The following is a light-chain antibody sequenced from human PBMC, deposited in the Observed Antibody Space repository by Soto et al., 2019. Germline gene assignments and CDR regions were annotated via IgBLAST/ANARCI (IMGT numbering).Light chain of an antibody. CDR2: AAS. V-gene: IGKV3-15*01. J-gene: IGKJ1*01. CDR1: HDVTTY. Sequence: EVVMTQSPASLSASPGERATLSCRASHDVTTYLAWYQQKSGQAPRLLIYAASTRATGIPARFSGSGSGTEFSLTISSLQSEDFAVYYCQQYINWPRTFGQGTKVDI. CDR3: QQYINWPRT.